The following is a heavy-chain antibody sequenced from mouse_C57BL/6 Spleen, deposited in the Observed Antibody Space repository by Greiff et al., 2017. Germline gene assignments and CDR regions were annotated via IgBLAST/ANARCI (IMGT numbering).Heavy chain of an antibody. CDR2: ISNGGGST. Sequence: EVKLVESGGGLVQPGGSLKLSCAASGFTFSDYYMYWVRQTPEKRLEWVAYISNGGGSTYYPDTVKGRFTISRDNAKNTLYLQMSRLKSEDTAMYYCARHDGYDYDGGMDYWGQGTSVTVSS. V-gene: IGHV5-12*01. CDR1: GFTFSDYY. J-gene: IGHJ4*01. D-gene: IGHD2-4*01. CDR3: ARHDGYDYDGGMDY.